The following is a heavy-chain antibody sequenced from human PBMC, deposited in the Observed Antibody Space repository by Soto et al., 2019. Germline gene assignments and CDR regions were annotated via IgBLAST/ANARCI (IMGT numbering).Heavy chain of an antibody. J-gene: IGHJ6*03. CDR1: GFTFSSYD. V-gene: IGHV3-13*01. CDR3: ARAPLVPNYYYYMDV. CDR2: IGTAGDT. D-gene: IGHD6-13*01. Sequence: GGSLRLSCAASGFTFSSYDMHWVRQATGKGLEWVSAIGTAGDTYYPGSVKGRFTISRENAKNSLYLQMNSLRAGDTAVYYCARAPLVPNYYYYMDVWGKGTTVTVSS.